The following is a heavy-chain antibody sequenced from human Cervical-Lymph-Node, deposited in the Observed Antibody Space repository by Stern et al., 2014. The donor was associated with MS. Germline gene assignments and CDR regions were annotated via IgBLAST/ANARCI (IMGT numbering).Heavy chain of an antibody. V-gene: IGHV1-69*01. CDR1: GGTFNSHA. D-gene: IGHD5-12*01. Sequence: VQLVESGPEMKKPGSSVKVSCKSSGGTFNSHAISWIRLAPGQGLEWVGGILPVLNTPNYAQKFHGRVTITADDSTRTAYLEVSSLRYEDTAVYYCATEEEDTGYQTYGMDVWGQGTTVTVSS. J-gene: IGHJ6*02. CDR3: ATEEEDTGYQTYGMDV. CDR2: ILPVLNTP.